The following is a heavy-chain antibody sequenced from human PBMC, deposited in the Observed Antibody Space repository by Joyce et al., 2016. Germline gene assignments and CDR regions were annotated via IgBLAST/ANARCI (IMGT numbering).Heavy chain of an antibody. J-gene: IGHJ4*02. V-gene: IGHV3-7*01. CDR3: AREYFWGYDY. Sequence: EVQLVESGGGLVQPGGSLRLSCVSSGFTFRKYYMGWIRQAPGKGPEWVANIKADGSEKSYVGSVEGRFTISRDNAKNSLYLQINGLRSEDTAVYYCAREYFWGYDYWGQGTLVTVSS. CDR1: GFTFRKYY. CDR2: IKADGSEK. D-gene: IGHD3-16*01.